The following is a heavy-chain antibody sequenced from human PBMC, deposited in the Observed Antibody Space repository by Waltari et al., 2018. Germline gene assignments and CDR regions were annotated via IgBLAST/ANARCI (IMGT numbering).Heavy chain of an antibody. CDR3: ASCIAVAGLARRGFDP. CDR1: GFTFRSYA. D-gene: IGHD6-19*01. V-gene: IGHV4-4*02. J-gene: IGHJ5*02. Sequence: QVQLVESGGGVVQPGRSLRLSCAASGFTFRSYAMHWVRQAPGKGLEWIGEIYHSGSTNYNPSLKSRVTISVDKSKNQFSLKLSSVTAADTAVYYCASCIAVAGLARRGFDPWGQGTLVTVSS. CDR2: IYHSGST.